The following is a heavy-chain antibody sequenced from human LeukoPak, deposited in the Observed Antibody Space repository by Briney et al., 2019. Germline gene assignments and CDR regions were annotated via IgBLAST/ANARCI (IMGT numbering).Heavy chain of an antibody. V-gene: IGHV1-2*02. Sequence: PGASVKVSCKASGYTFTGYYMHWVRQAPGQGLEWMGWISRNSGGTNYAQKFQGRVTMTRDTSISTVYMELSRLRSDDTAVYYCARADLSPTYDYVWGSYRYGYFDYWGQGTLVTVSS. D-gene: IGHD3-16*02. CDR3: ARADLSPTYDYVWGSYRYGYFDY. J-gene: IGHJ4*02. CDR2: ISRNSGGT. CDR1: GYTFTGYY.